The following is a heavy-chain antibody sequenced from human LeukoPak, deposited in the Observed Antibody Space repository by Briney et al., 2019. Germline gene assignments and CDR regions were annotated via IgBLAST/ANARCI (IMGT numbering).Heavy chain of an antibody. V-gene: IGHV4-59*11. CDR3: ARDLPGTSFFDY. D-gene: IGHD2-2*01. J-gene: IGHJ4*02. CDR2: IYYSGST. CDR1: GGSISGHY. Sequence: SETLSLSCTVSGGSISGHYWGWIRQPPGKGLEWIGYIYYSGSTNYNPSLKSRVTMSVDTSKNQFSLKLSSVTAADTAVYYCARDLPGTSFFDYWGQGTLVTVSS.